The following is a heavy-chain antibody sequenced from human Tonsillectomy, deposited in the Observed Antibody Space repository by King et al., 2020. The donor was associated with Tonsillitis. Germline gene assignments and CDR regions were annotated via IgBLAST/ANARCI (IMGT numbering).Heavy chain of an antibody. J-gene: IGHJ3*02. Sequence: VQLVESGGGLVQPGGSLRLSCAASGFTFSSYAMSWVRQAPGEGLEWVSSISGSGGSTYYADSVKGRLTISRDNSKNTLYLQMNSLRAEDTAVYYCAKDTGRIQLWLLAFDIWGQGTMVTVSS. V-gene: IGHV3-23*04. D-gene: IGHD5-18*01. CDR2: ISGSGGST. CDR1: GFTFSSYA. CDR3: AKDTGRIQLWLLAFDI.